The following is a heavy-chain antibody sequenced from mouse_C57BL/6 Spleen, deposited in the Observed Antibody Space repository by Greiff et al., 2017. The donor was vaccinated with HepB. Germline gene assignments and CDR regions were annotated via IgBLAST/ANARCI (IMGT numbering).Heavy chain of an antibody. V-gene: IGHV1-76*01. CDR3: ARAPYYYGSSYNYYAMDY. D-gene: IGHD1-1*01. J-gene: IGHJ4*01. CDR2: IYPGSGNT. CDR1: GYTFTDYY. Sequence: QVQLQQSGAELVRPGASVKLSCKASGYTFTDYYINWVKQRPGQGLEWIARIYPGSGNTYYNEKFKGKATLTAEKSSSTAYMQLSSLTSEDSAVYFCARAPYYYGSSYNYYAMDYWGQGTSVTVSS.